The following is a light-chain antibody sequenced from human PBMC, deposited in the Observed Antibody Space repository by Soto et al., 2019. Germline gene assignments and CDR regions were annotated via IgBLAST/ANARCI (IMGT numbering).Light chain of an antibody. Sequence: IQMTQSPSSLSASVGDRVTITCRASQNIDNYLNWYHQKPGKAPKLLIYDASRLQTGAPSRFSGSGSGTDFTLTISSVQTEDLATYYCQQSDTTPITFGQGTRLDIK. CDR1: QNIDNY. CDR3: QQSDTTPIT. V-gene: IGKV1-39*01. CDR2: DAS. J-gene: IGKJ5*01.